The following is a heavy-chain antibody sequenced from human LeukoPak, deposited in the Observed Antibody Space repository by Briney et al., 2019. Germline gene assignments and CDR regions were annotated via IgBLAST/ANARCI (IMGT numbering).Heavy chain of an antibody. CDR1: GYSISSGYY. CDR3: ARDLHGSGKGDV. CDR2: IYHSGST. J-gene: IGHJ6*04. D-gene: IGHD3-10*01. Sequence: PSETLSLTCTVSGYSISSGYYWGWIRQPPGKGLEWIGSIYHSGSTYYNPSLKSRVTISVDTSKNQFSLKLSSVTAADTAVYYCARDLHGSGKGDVWGKGTTVTVSS. V-gene: IGHV4-38-2*02.